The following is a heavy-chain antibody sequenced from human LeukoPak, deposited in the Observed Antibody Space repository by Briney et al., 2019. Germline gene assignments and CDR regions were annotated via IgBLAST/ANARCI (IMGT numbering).Heavy chain of an antibody. CDR1: GFTFTDSW. J-gene: IGHJ3*02. CDR2: VNTIGNST. CDR3: AREALYDSSSSLGAFDI. Sequence: QPGGSLRLSCAASGFTFTDSWMHWVRHAPGKGLMWVARVNTIGNSTIYADSVKGRFDVSRDNTKNVVYLQMNGLSFDDTGVYYCAREALYDSSSSLGAFDIWGHGTMVTVSS. D-gene: IGHD3-22*01. V-gene: IGHV3-74*01.